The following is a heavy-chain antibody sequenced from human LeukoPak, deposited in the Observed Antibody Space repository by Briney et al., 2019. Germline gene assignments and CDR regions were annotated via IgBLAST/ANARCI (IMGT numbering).Heavy chain of an antibody. V-gene: IGHV3-23*01. CDR2: ISGSGGST. CDR1: GFTFSSYA. J-gene: IGHJ4*02. Sequence: GGSLRLSCAASGFTFSSYAMGWARQAPGKGLEWVSAISGSGGSTYYADSVKGRFTISRDNSKNTLYLQMNSLRAEDTAVYYCAKVGTWECGGDCYADYWGQGTLVTVSS. CDR3: AKVGTWECGGDCYADY. D-gene: IGHD2-21*01.